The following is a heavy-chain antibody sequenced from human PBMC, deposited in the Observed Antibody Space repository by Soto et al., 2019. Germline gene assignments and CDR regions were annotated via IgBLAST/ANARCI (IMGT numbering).Heavy chain of an antibody. CDR1: GFTFSDHY. J-gene: IGHJ4*02. Sequence: EVQLVESGGGLVQPGGSLRLSCAASGFTFSDHYMDWVRQAPGKGLEWVGRTRNKANSYTTEYAASVKGRFTISRDDSKNSLYLQMNSLKTEDAAVYYWARVGSGSSLGDWGQGTLVTVSS. V-gene: IGHV3-72*01. D-gene: IGHD1-26*01. CDR3: ARVGSGSSLGD. CDR2: TRNKANSYTT.